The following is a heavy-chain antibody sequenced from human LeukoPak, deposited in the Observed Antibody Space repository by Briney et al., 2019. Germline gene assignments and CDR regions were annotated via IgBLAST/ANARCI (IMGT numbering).Heavy chain of an antibody. D-gene: IGHD4-11*01. Sequence: PGGSLRLSCAASGFTFSHYSMNWVRQAPGKGLEWVSSMGINSGLIYYADSVKGRFTISRDNAKNSLYLQMNSLRAEDTAVHYCAREFDYSTSGAGYWGQGTLVTVSS. CDR2: MGINSGLI. V-gene: IGHV3-21*01. J-gene: IGHJ4*02. CDR3: AREFDYSTSGAGY. CDR1: GFTFSHYS.